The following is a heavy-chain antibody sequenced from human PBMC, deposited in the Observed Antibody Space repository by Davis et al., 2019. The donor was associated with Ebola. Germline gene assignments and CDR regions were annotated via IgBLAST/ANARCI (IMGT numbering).Heavy chain of an antibody. CDR1: GGSISSHY. CDR2: IYYSGNT. D-gene: IGHD6-13*01. CDR3: ARAPIAGAGTRWGTRWFDP. J-gene: IGHJ5*02. V-gene: IGHV4-59*11. Sequence: PSETLSLTCTVSGGSISSHYWTWIRQPPGKGLEWIGYIYYSGNTNYNPSLKSRVTISVDTSKNQFSLKLSSVTAADTAVYYCARAPIAGAGTRWGTRWFDPWGQGTLVTVSS.